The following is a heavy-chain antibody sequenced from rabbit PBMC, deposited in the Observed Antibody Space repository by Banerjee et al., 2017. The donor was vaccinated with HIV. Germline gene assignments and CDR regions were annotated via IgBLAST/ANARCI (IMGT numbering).Heavy chain of an antibody. CDR3: ARGTYDRNDIPYYLNL. D-gene: IGHD1-1*01. Sequence: QEQLEESGGDLVKPGASLTLTCTASGFSFSSSYWICWVRQAPGKGLEWIGCIYTGSSGSTYYASWAKGRFTISKTSSTTVTLQMTSLTAADTATYFCARGTYDRNDIPYYLNLWGPGTLVTVS. CDR1: GFSFSSSYW. V-gene: IGHV1S45*01. CDR2: IYTGSSGST. J-gene: IGHJ4*01.